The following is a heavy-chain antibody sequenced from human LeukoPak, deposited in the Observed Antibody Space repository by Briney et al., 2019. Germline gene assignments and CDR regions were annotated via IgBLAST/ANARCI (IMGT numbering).Heavy chain of an antibody. Sequence: SSETLSLTCAVSGYSISSGYYWGWIRQPPGKGLEWIGSIHHSGNTYYNPSLRSRVTVSVDTSKNQISLKLSSLTAADTAVYYCARRGDGYNFFDYWGQGTLVTVSS. V-gene: IGHV4-38-2*01. CDR2: IHHSGNT. J-gene: IGHJ4*02. D-gene: IGHD5-24*01. CDR1: GYSISSGYY. CDR3: ARRGDGYNFFDY.